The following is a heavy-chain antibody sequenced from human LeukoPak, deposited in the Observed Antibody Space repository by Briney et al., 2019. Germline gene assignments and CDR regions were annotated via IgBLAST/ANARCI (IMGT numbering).Heavy chain of an antibody. V-gene: IGHV3-23*01. CDR1: GFTFSICA. Sequence: PGGSLRLSCAASGFTFSICAMTWVRQAPGKGLERVSGIRGSGSSTYYADSVKGRFTISRDSSNNTVYLQMNSLRAEDTAIYYCAKADGSYKTLIDYWGQGTLVTVSS. J-gene: IGHJ4*02. CDR3: AKADGSYKTLIDY. D-gene: IGHD3-10*01. CDR2: IRGSGSST.